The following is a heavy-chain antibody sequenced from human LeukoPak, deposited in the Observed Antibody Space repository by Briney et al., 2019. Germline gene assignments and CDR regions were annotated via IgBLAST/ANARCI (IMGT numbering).Heavy chain of an antibody. CDR3: ARGLAVSGRSSLDF. CDR1: GGSISSYY. D-gene: IGHD6-19*01. J-gene: IGHJ4*02. V-gene: IGHV4-59*01. CDR2: IYYSGST. Sequence: SETLSLTCSVSGGSISSYYWSWIRQPPGKGLEWIGYIYYSGSTHYNPSLKSRVTITVDTSKNQFSLKLSSVTAADTAAYFCARGLAVSGRSSLDFWGQGTLVTVSS.